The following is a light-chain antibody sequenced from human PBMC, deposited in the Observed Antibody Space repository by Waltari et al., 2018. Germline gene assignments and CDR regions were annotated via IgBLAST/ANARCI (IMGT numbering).Light chain of an antibody. J-gene: IGLJ3*02. CDR1: ALPKQF. Sequence: SYDLTPPPSVSVSPGQTASITCSGDALPKQFAYRYQQKPGRAPVLVIYKASERPSGIPERFSGSSSVTTFTLTISGVQAEDEAGYYCQSADSSARVFGGWTKLTVL. CDR3: QSADSSARV. V-gene: IGLV3-25*03. CDR2: KAS.